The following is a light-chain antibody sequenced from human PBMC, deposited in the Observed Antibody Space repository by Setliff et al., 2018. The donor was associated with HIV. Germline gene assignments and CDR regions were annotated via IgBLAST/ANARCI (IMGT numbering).Light chain of an antibody. J-gene: IGLJ1*01. V-gene: IGLV3-25*03. Sequence: SYALTQPPSVSVSPGQTARITCSADALSKQYAYWYQQKPGQAPVLVIYKDSERPSGIPERFSGSTSGTTVTLTISGVQAEDEADYYCQSADSRGTYVFGTGTKVTVL. CDR1: ALSKQY. CDR2: KDS. CDR3: QSADSRGTYV.